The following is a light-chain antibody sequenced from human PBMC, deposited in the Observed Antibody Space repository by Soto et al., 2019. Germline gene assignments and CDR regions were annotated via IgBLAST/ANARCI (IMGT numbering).Light chain of an antibody. J-gene: IGLJ1*01. CDR2: EVT. V-gene: IGLV2-14*01. CDR3: SSYSSRTTHV. CDR1: SSDVGGHNY. Sequence: QSALTQPASVSGSPGQSITISCTGTSSDVGGHNYVSWYQQHPGKAPKLMIYEVTNRPSGVSYRFSGSKSGNTASLTISGLQAEDEADYHCSSYSSRTTHVFGTGTKLTVL.